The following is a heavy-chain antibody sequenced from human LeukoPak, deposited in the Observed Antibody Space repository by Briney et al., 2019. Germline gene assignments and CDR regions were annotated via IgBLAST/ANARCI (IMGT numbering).Heavy chain of an antibody. CDR1: GFTFITYT. Sequence: PGGSLRLSCAASGFTFITYTMNWAPQPPGKGLKWVSSISSSSSYIYYADSVKGRFTISRDNAKNSLYLQMNSLRAEDTAVYYCASLYCSSTSCLLWGQGTLVTVSS. CDR2: ISSSSSYI. D-gene: IGHD2-2*01. J-gene: IGHJ4*02. CDR3: ASLYCSSTSCLL. V-gene: IGHV3-21*01.